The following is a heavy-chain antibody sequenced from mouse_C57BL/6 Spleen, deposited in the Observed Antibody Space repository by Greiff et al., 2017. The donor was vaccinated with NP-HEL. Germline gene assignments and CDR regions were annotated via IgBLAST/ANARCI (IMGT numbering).Heavy chain of an antibody. V-gene: IGHV1-69*01. D-gene: IGHD1-1*01. CDR2: FDPSDSYT. Sequence: LQQPGAELVMPGASVKLSCKASGYTFTSYWMHWVKQRPGQGLEWIGEFDPSDSYTNYNQKFKGKSTLTVDKSSSTAYMQLSSLTSEDSAVYYCARRPITTVVAPYWYFDVWGTGTTVTVSS. CDR3: ARRPITTVVAPYWYFDV. CDR1: GYTFTSYW. J-gene: IGHJ1*03.